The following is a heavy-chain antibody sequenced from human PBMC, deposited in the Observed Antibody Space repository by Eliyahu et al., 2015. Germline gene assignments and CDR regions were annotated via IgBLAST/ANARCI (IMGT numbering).Heavy chain of an antibody. D-gene: IGHD3-22*01. Sequence: QLQLQESGPGLVKPSETLSLTCTVSGGXISSSXYYXXWIRQPPGKGLEWIGSIXYSGSTYYNPSLKSRVTISVDTSKNQFSLKLSSVTAADTAVYYCARATSTGWLPHYYYYYGMDVWGQGTTVTVSS. CDR1: GGXISSSXYY. V-gene: IGHV4-39*07. CDR2: IXYSGST. CDR3: ARATSTGWLPHYYYYYGMDV. J-gene: IGHJ6*02.